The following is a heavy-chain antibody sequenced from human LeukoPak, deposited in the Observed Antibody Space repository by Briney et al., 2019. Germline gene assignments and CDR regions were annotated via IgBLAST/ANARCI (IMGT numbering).Heavy chain of an antibody. CDR1: GFTFSSYG. V-gene: IGHV3-33*06. J-gene: IGHJ5*02. Sequence: GRSLRLSCAASGFTFSSYGMHWVRQAPGKGLEWVAVIWYDGSNKYYADSVKGRFTISRDNSKNTLYLQMNSLRAEDTAVYYCAKGLYSSGWSRWFDPWGQGTLVTVSS. CDR2: IWYDGSNK. CDR3: AKGLYSSGWSRWFDP. D-gene: IGHD6-19*01.